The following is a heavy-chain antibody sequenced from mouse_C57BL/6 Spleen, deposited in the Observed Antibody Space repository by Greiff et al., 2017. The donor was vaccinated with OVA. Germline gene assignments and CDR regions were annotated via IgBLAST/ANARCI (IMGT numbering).Heavy chain of an antibody. Sequence: EVKLVESGGGLVKPGGSLKLSCAASGFTFSSYAMSWVRQTPEKRLEWVATISDGGSYTYYPDNVKGRFTISRDNAKNNLYLQMSHLKSEDTAMYYCARDLRQLRLPFAYWGQGTLVTVSA. D-gene: IGHD3-2*02. CDR1: GFTFSSYA. J-gene: IGHJ3*01. CDR2: ISDGGSYT. V-gene: IGHV5-4*01. CDR3: ARDLRQLRLPFAY.